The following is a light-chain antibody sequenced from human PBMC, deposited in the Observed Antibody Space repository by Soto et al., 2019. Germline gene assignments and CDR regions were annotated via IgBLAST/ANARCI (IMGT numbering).Light chain of an antibody. Sequence: EIVLTQSPGTLSLSPGERATLSCRASQSVSSSYLAWYQQKPGQAPRLLIYGASARATSIPDRFSGSGSGTEFTLTISSLQSEDFAVYYCQQYNNWPPITFGQGTRLEIK. CDR3: QQYNNWPPIT. CDR2: GAS. V-gene: IGKV3D-15*01. CDR1: QSVSSSY. J-gene: IGKJ5*01.